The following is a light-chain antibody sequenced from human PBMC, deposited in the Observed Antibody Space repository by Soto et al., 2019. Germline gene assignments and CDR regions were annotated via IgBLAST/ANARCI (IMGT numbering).Light chain of an antibody. CDR3: HQRQSWPRT. J-gene: IGKJ1*01. CDR2: DAV. Sequence: PGAAATLSCMSSQSVTGTNLAWYQQRAGQAPRLLIYDAVRRATGIPDRFSGSGSGTDFTLTISRLEPEDFALYYCHQRQSWPRTFGQGTKVDI. CDR1: QSVTGTN. V-gene: IGKV3D-20*02.